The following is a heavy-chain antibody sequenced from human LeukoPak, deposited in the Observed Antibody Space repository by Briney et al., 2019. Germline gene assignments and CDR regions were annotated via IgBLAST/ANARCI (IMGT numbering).Heavy chain of an antibody. CDR1: GYTFTSYD. CDR3: ARANIVVVVAATREPPDY. D-gene: IGHD2-15*01. J-gene: IGHJ4*02. CDR2: MNPNSGNT. Sequence: ASVKVSCKASGYTFTSYDINWVRQATGQGLEWMGWMNPNSGNTGYAQKFQGRVTTTRNTSISTAYMELSSLRSEDTAVYYCARANIVVVVAATREPPDYWGQGTLVTVSS. V-gene: IGHV1-8*01.